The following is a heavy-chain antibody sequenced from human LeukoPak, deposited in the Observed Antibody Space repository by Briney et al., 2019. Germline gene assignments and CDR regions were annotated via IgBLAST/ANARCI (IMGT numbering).Heavy chain of an antibody. CDR3: TTGDYDILTGYLSFDY. V-gene: IGHV3-15*01. D-gene: IGHD3-9*01. Sequence: GGSLRLSCAASGFTFSNAWMSWVRQAPGKGLEWVGRIKSKTDGGTTDYAAPVKGRFTISRDDSKNTMCLQMNSLKTEDTAVYYCTTGDYDILTGYLSFDYWGQGTLVTVSS. J-gene: IGHJ4*02. CDR2: IKSKTDGGTT. CDR1: GFTFSNAW.